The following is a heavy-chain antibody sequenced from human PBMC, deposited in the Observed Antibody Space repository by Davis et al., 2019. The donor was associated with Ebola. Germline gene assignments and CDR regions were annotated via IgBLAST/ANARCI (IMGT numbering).Heavy chain of an antibody. CDR1: GYTFTGYY. CDR2: INPNSGGT. D-gene: IGHD4-17*01. CDR3: ARVGPTVTTFDY. J-gene: IGHJ4*02. Sequence: ASVKVSCKAAGYTFTGYYMHWVRQAPGQGLEWMGWINPNSGGTNYAQKFQGRVTMTRDTSISTAYMELSRLRSDDTAVYYCARVGPTVTTFDYWGQGTLVTVSS. V-gene: IGHV1-2*02.